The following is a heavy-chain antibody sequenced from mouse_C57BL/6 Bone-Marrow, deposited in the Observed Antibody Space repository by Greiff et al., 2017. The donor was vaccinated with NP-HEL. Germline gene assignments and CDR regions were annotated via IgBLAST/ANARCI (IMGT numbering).Heavy chain of an antibody. CDR3: ARDSYGSRYYYAMDY. Sequence: QVQLKQPGAELVRPGSSVKLSCKASGYTFTSYWMHWVKQRPIQGLEWIGNIDPSDSETHYNQKFKDKATLTVDKSSSTAYMQLSSLTSEDSAVYYCARDSYGSRYYYAMDYWGQGTSVTVSS. V-gene: IGHV1-52*01. CDR2: IDPSDSET. CDR1: GYTFTSYW. D-gene: IGHD1-1*01. J-gene: IGHJ4*01.